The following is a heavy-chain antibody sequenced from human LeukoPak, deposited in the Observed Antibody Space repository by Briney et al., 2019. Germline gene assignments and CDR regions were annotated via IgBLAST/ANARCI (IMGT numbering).Heavy chain of an antibody. D-gene: IGHD3-16*01. Sequence: PGGSLRLSCAASGFTFSNYAMHWVRQAPGKGLEYVSAISSNGGSTYYANSVKGRFTISRDNSKNTLYLQMGSLRAEDMAVYYCARSPRGNYYGMDVWGQGTTVTVSS. J-gene: IGHJ6*02. V-gene: IGHV3-64*01. CDR1: GFTFSNYA. CDR2: ISSNGGST. CDR3: ARSPRGNYYGMDV.